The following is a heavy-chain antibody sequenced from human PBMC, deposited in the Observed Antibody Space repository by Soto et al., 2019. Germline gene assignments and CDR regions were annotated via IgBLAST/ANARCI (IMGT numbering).Heavy chain of an antibody. J-gene: IGHJ5*02. CDR3: ARHSSSWGWFDP. Sequence: PSETLSLTCAVYGGSFSGYYWSWIRQPPGKGLEWIGEINHSGSTNYNPSLKSRVTIPVDTSKNQFSLKLSSVTAADTAVYYCARHSSSWGWFDPWGQGTLVTVSS. CDR1: GGSFSGYY. V-gene: IGHV4-34*01. D-gene: IGHD6-13*01. CDR2: INHSGST.